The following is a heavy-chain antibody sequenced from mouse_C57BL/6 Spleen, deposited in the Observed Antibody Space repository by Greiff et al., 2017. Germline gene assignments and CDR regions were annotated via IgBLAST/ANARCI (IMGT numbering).Heavy chain of an antibody. Sequence: EVKLVESGGGLVKPGGSLKLSCAASGFTFSSYAMSWVRQTPEKRLEWVATISDGGSYTYYPDNVKGRFTISRDNAKNNLYLQMSHLKSEDTAMYYCAREGGYDGYPYWYVDVWGTGTTGTVSS. CDR3: AREGGYDGYPYWYVDV. D-gene: IGHD2-3*01. V-gene: IGHV5-4*01. CDR1: GFTFSSYA. CDR2: ISDGGSYT. J-gene: IGHJ1*03.